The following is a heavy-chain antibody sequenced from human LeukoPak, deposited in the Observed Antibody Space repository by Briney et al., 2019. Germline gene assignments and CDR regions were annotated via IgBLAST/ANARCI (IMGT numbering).Heavy chain of an antibody. D-gene: IGHD3-10*01. V-gene: IGHV4-39*07. Sequence: SETLSLTCTVSGGSISSSSYYWGWIRQPPGKGLEWIGNIYYSGSTYYNPSLKSRVTISVDTSKSQFSLKLSSVTAADTAVYYCAAWSYYASDFDYWGQGTLVTVSS. CDR3: AAWSYYASDFDY. CDR2: IYYSGST. J-gene: IGHJ4*02. CDR1: GGSISSSSYY.